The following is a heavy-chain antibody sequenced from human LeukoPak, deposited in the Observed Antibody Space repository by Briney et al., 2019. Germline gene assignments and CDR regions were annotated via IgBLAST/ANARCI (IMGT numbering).Heavy chain of an antibody. CDR2: ITSDGDTT. V-gene: IGHV3-64*01. D-gene: IGHD1-26*01. CDR3: ARDQRGVGDI. Sequence: GGSLRLSCAASGFTFSTYAMHWVRQAPGKGLEYVSSITSDGDTTYYANSVKGRFTISRDNSKNTLCLQMGSLRADDMAVYFCARDQRGVGDIWGQGTMVTVSS. J-gene: IGHJ3*02. CDR1: GFTFSTYA.